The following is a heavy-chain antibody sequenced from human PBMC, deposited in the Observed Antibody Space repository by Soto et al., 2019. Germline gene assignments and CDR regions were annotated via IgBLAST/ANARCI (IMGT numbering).Heavy chain of an antibody. D-gene: IGHD2-2*01. CDR2: ISAYNGNP. CDR1: GYTFTSYG. J-gene: IGHJ5*02. CDR3: GSNLGYCRSTRLYSPLDP. Sequence: QVQLVQSGAEVKKPGASVKVSCKASGYTFTSYGISWVRQAPGQGLEWMGWISAYNGNPNYAQKLQGRVTMTTDTSNRESHKELRSLRSDEPALYYCGSNLGYCRSTRLYSPLDPRGQGTPVTLSS. V-gene: IGHV1-18*01.